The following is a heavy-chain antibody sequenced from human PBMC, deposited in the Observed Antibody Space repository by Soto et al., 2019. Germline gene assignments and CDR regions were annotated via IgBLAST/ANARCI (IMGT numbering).Heavy chain of an antibody. CDR1: GHTLSGNY. Sequence: ASVKVSCKAPGHTLSGNYMHWVRQAPGQGLEWMGWINGKSGDSICAPKFQGRVTMTRDTSMSTFYMDMSRLRSDDTAVYYCARGGPPLYDSGAGICYDDVSPFDPWGQGXLVTVYS. CDR2: INGKSGDS. D-gene: IGHD2-8*02. J-gene: IGHJ5*02. V-gene: IGHV1-2*02. CDR3: ARGGPPLYDSGAGICYDDVSPFDP.